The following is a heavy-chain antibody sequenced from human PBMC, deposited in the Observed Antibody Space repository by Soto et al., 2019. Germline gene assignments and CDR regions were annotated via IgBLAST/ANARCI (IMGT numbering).Heavy chain of an antibody. CDR2: IYYSGST. Sequence: SETLSLTCTVSGGSISSYYWSWIRQPPGKGLEWIGYIYYSGSTNYNPSLKSRVTISVDTSKNQFSLELSSVTAADTAVYYCARRWGRSFDYWGQGTLVTVS. D-gene: IGHD2-15*01. CDR3: ARRWGRSFDY. V-gene: IGHV4-59*08. J-gene: IGHJ4*02. CDR1: GGSISSYY.